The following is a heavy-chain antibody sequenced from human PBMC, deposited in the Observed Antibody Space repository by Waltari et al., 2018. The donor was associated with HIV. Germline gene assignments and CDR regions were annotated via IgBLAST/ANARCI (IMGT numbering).Heavy chain of an antibody. V-gene: IGHV3-23*01. Sequence: EVQLLESGGGLVQPGGSLRLSCAASKFSLSTYAMSWVRQAPGRGVEWVSSISGDGMTTDYADSVKGRLTISRDNSKNTLSLQMSSLRGEDTAVYYCAKGVAYDLLTGFSPLDYWGQGTLVTVSS. J-gene: IGHJ4*02. CDR1: KFSLSTYA. CDR3: AKGVAYDLLTGFSPLDY. CDR2: ISGDGMTT. D-gene: IGHD3-9*01.